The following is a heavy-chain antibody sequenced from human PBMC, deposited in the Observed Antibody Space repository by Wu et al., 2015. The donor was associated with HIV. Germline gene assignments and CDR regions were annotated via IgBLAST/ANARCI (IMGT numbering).Heavy chain of an antibody. J-gene: IGHJ3*02. Sequence: QVHLVQSGAEVKKPGASVKVSCKASGYTFTGYYIHWVRQAPGQGLEWMAWINFNSGGANSAQMFQGRVTMTRDTSITTAYLELSSLTSDDTAVYYCASRNYYDSSGSHAFDIWAKGQWSPSLQ. CDR3: ASRNYYDSSGSHAFDI. D-gene: IGHD3-22*01. CDR2: INFNSGGA. V-gene: IGHV1-2*02. CDR1: GYTFTGYY.